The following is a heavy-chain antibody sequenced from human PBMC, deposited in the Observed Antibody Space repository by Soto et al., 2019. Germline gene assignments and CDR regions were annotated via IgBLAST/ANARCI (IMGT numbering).Heavy chain of an antibody. J-gene: IGHJ4*02. CDR3: ARETMAGRTGFDY. CDR2: LXGYNGXT. Sequence: XSVKVSCKASGSTFTSYGISWVRQAPGQSLEWMGWLXGYNGXTNYAQQLQRRXXMTADPSXXTASMELSSLRSEDTAVYYCARETMAGRTGFDYWGQRTLVTLS. D-gene: IGHD6-19*01. V-gene: IGHV1-18*01. CDR1: GSTFTSYG.